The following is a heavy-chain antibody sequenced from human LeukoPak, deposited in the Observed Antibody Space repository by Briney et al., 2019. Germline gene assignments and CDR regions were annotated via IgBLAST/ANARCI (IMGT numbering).Heavy chain of an antibody. V-gene: IGHV3-48*03. CDR3: TTLTVASNFDY. D-gene: IGHD6-19*01. CDR1: GFSFGVYE. CDR2: ISGSDTST. Sequence: GGSLRLSCAASGFSFGVYEMHWGRQAPGRGLEWIADISGSDTSTYYADSVKGRFTISRDNAKNSLYLQMNRLRVEDTAVYYCTTLTVASNFDYWGQGTLVTVSS. J-gene: IGHJ4*02.